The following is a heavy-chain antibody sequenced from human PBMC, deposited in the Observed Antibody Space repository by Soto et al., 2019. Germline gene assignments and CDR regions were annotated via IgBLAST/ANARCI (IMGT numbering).Heavy chain of an antibody. CDR1: GFTVGSSY. CDR3: ARVSTTAKTFDY. V-gene: IGHV3-53*01. Sequence: GGSLRLSCTTSGFTVGSSYMSWVRQAPGRGLEWVSVIYTGGSTYYADSVKGRFTISRDNSKNTLYLQMHSLRAEDTALYYCARVSTTAKTFDYWGQGTLVTVPQ. CDR2: IYTGGST. J-gene: IGHJ4*02.